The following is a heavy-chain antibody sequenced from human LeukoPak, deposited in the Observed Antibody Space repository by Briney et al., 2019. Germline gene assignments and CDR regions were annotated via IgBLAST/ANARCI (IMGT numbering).Heavy chain of an antibody. CDR3: ARDRIKSGSYYFDY. V-gene: IGHV3-48*01. CDR2: ISGSSSNI. J-gene: IGHJ4*02. D-gene: IGHD1-26*01. CDR1: PFTFSDYR. Sequence: PGGSVTLSRPASPFTFSDYRLNELHQAPGKGLKGVSCISGSSSNIYYANSMNGLFTISRDNAKNLMYLQMNSLRAEDTAVYYCARDRIKSGSYYFDYWGQGTLVTVSS.